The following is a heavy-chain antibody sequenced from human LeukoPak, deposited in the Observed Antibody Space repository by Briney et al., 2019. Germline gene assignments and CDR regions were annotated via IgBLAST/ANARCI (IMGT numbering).Heavy chain of an antibody. V-gene: IGHV4-59*12. D-gene: IGHD3-22*01. J-gene: IGHJ1*01. CDR3: ASAKITMIVN. CDR2: IYYSGTT. Sequence: SETLSLTCTVSGGSISSYYWSWIRQPPGKGLEWIGYIYYSGTTNYNPSLKSRVTISVDTSKNQFSLKLSSVTAADTAVYYCASAKITMIVNWGQGTLVTVSS. CDR1: GGSISSYY.